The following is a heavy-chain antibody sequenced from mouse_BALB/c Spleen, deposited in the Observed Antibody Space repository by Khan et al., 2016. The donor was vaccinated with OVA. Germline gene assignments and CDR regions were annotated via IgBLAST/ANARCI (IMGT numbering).Heavy chain of an antibody. CDR1: GFTFSDYG. D-gene: IGHD3-1*01. CDR2: ISSLAYNF. V-gene: IGHV5-15*02. Sequence: EVELVESGGGLVQPGGSRKLSCAASGFTFSDYGMAWIRQGPGKGPEWITFISSLAYNFYYAATVPCRFTSSRENAQDTLHLAMHRLRSEDTAMYYGARGGTGGCSYWGRGTLVTVSA. CDR3: ARGGTGGCSY. J-gene: IGHJ3*01.